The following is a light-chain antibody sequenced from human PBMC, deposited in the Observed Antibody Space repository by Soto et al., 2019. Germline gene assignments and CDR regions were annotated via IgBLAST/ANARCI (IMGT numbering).Light chain of an antibody. V-gene: IGLV8-61*01. CDR1: SGSVSTSYY. CDR3: VLYLGRGIVV. J-gene: IGLJ2*01. Sequence: QAVVTQEPSFSVSPGETVTLTCGLNSGSVSTSYYPGWYQQTPGQAPRTLIYATNTRSSGVPDRFSGSILGIKAALTITGAQADDESDYYCVLYLGRGIVVFGGGTKLTVL. CDR2: ATN.